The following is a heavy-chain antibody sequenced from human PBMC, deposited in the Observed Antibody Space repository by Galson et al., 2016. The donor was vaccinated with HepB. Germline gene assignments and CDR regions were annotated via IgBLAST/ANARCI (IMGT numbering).Heavy chain of an antibody. J-gene: IGHJ4*02. V-gene: IGHV3-72*01. CDR2: TRNKANGYTR. D-gene: IGHD2-15*01. Sequence: SLRLSCAASGFTFSDYYMDWVRQTPGKGLEWVGRTRNKANGYTREYAASVKGRLSISRDDSKNSLYLQMNSLRSEDTAVYYCARAAYCSGGACYHAFDLWGQGTLVTVSS. CDR1: GFTFSDYY. CDR3: ARAAYCSGGACYHAFDL.